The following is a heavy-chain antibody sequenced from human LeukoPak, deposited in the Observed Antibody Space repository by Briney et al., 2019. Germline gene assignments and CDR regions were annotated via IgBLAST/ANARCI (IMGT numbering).Heavy chain of an antibody. J-gene: IGHJ2*01. D-gene: IGHD6-13*01. CDR2: IYYSGST. CDR3: ARVAAAYDWYFDL. CDR1: GGSISSYY. Sequence: KPSETLSLTCTVSGGSISSYYWSWIRQPPGKGLEWIGYIYYSGSTNYNPSLKSRVTVSVDTSKNQFSLKLSSVTAADTAVYYCARVAAAYDWYFDLWGRGTLVTVSP. V-gene: IGHV4-59*01.